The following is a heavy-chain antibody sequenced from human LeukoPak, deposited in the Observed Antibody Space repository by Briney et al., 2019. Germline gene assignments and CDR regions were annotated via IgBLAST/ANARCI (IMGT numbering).Heavy chain of an antibody. V-gene: IGHV6-1*01. Sequence: SQTLSLTCAISGDSVSSNSAAWDWIRQSPSRGLEWLGRTYYRSKWYNDYAVSVKSRITINPDTSKNQFSLQLNSVTPEDTAVHYCAGGYSYGRGYFDYWGQGTLVTVSS. CDR2: TYYRSKWYN. D-gene: IGHD5-18*01. CDR1: GDSVSSNSAA. J-gene: IGHJ4*02. CDR3: AGGYSYGRGYFDY.